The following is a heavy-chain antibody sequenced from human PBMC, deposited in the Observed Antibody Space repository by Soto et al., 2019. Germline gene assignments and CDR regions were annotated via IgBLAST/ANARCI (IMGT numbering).Heavy chain of an antibody. CDR1: GGTLSSYT. CDR2: INPSGGST. J-gene: IGHJ6*02. CDR3: ARDLGAEGGMDV. Sequence: ASVKVSCKASGGTLSSYTFSWVRQAPGQGLEWMGIINPSGGSTSYAQKFQGRVTMTRDTSTSTVYMELSSLRSEDTAVYYCARDLGAEGGMDVWGQGTTVTVSS. V-gene: IGHV1-46*01.